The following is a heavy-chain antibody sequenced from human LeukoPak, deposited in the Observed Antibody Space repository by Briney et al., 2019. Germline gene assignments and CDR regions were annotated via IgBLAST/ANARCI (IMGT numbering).Heavy chain of an antibody. Sequence: SETLSLTCAVYGRSFSGYYWSWIRQPPGKGLEWIGEINHSGSTNYNPSLKSRVTISVDTSKNQFSLKLSSVTAADTAVYYCARRGLRQYYYYGMDVWGKGTTVTVS. V-gene: IGHV4-34*01. CDR2: INHSGST. J-gene: IGHJ6*04. D-gene: IGHD4-17*01. CDR1: GRSFSGYY. CDR3: ARRGLRQYYYYGMDV.